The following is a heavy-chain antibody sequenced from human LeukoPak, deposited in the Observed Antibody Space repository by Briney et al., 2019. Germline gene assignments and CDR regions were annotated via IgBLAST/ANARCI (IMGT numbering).Heavy chain of an antibody. Sequence: PGGSLRLSCAASGFTFSSYWMHWVRQAPGKGLVWVSRINSDGSSTSYADSVKGRFTISRDNAKNTLYLQMNSLRAEDTAVYYCARGQAVAGNFDWFDPWGQGTLVTVSS. CDR3: ARGQAVAGNFDWFDP. CDR2: INSDGSST. V-gene: IGHV3-74*01. D-gene: IGHD6-19*01. CDR1: GFTFSSYW. J-gene: IGHJ5*02.